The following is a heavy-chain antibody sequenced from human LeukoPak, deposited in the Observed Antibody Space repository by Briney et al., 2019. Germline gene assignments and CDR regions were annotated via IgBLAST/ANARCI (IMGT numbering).Heavy chain of an antibody. Sequence: GGSLTLSCAASGFTFSNYWMHWVRQAPGKGLEWVSRINSDGSSRNYADSVKGRFTISRDNAKNTLFLQMNSLRAEDTAVYYCASASSHRIAAGGDYWGQGILVAVSS. CDR2: INSDGSSR. J-gene: IGHJ4*02. V-gene: IGHV3-74*01. D-gene: IGHD6-13*01. CDR3: ASASSHRIAAGGDY. CDR1: GFTFSNYW.